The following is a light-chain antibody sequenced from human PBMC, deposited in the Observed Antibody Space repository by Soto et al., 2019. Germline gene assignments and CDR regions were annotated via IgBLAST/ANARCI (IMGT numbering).Light chain of an antibody. CDR2: GAS. J-gene: IGKJ1*01. CDR1: QSVSSDY. Sequence: EIVLTQSPGTLSLSPGERATLSCRASQSVSSDYLAWYQQTPGQAPSLLIYGASSRATGLPDRFSGSGSGTDFTLTISRLEPEDFAVYYCQQYGSSPRTFGQGTKVEIK. V-gene: IGKV3-20*01. CDR3: QQYGSSPRT.